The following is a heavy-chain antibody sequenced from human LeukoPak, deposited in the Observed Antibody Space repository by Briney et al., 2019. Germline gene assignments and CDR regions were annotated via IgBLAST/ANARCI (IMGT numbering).Heavy chain of an antibody. V-gene: IGHV1-8*01. CDR1: GYTFTNFD. Sequence: GASVKVSCKGSGYTFTNFDINWVRQATGQGLEWMGWMNPNSGNTGSAQKLQGRVTMTMNTSISTAYIEPSSLRSEDTAVYYCARGPQWRGDSYYMDVWGRGTTVTVSS. D-gene: IGHD6-19*01. CDR2: MNPNSGNT. J-gene: IGHJ6*03. CDR3: ARGPQWRGDSYYMDV.